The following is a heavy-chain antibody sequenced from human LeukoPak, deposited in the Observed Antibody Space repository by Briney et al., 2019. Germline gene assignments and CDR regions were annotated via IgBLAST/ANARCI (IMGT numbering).Heavy chain of an antibody. V-gene: IGHV3-30*04. Sequence: GGSLRLSCAASGFTFSSYAMHWVRQAPGKGLEWLAVISYDGSNKYYADSVKGRFTISRDNSKNTLFLQMNSLRAEDTAVYYCAREYYDILTGPLNYWGQGTLVTVSS. CDR3: AREYYDILTGPLNY. D-gene: IGHD3-9*01. J-gene: IGHJ4*02. CDR1: GFTFSSYA. CDR2: ISYDGSNK.